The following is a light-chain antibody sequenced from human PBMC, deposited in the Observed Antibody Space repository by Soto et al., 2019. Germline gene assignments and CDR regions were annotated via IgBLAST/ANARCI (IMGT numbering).Light chain of an antibody. CDR3: QQYNSWPDT. Sequence: DIQMTQSPSTLSASVGGRVTITCRASQSISSWLAWYQQKPGKAPKLLIYDASSLESGVPSRFSGNGSGTEFTLTISGLQSEDFAVYYCQQYNSWPDTFGQGTRLEIK. V-gene: IGKV1-5*01. J-gene: IGKJ5*01. CDR2: DAS. CDR1: QSISSW.